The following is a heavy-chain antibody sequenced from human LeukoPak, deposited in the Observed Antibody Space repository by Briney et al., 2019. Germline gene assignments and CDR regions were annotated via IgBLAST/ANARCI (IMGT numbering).Heavy chain of an antibody. CDR2: IRGSGDIT. CDR3: AKTRIVCTSVSCPGGGFDY. V-gene: IGHV3-23*01. J-gene: IGHJ4*01. D-gene: IGHD2-2*01. CDR1: GFTFSSYA. Sequence: GGSLRLSCAASGFTFSSYAMSWVRQAPGKGLEWVSGIRGSGDITYYADSVKGRFTISRDNSKNTLYLQMNSLRAEDTAVYYCAKTRIVCTSVSCPGGGFDYRGHGTLVTVSS.